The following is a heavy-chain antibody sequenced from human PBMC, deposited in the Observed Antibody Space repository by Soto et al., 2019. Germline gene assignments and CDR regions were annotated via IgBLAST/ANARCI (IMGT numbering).Heavy chain of an antibody. CDR1: RFTFNSLS. CDR2: VSFDGKVT. Sequence: GGSLRLSCTCSRFTFNSLSLHLVRQGPDKGLEWVAVVSFDGKVTYFADSVKGRFTISRDNAKNSLYLQMNSLRDEDTAVYYCARESSSYNWFDPWGQGTLVTVSS. CDR3: ARESSSYNWFDP. D-gene: IGHD6-13*01. V-gene: IGHV3-30*04. J-gene: IGHJ5*02.